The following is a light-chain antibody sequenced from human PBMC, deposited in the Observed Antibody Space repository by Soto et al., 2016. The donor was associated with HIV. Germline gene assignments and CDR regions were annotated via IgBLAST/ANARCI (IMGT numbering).Light chain of an antibody. CDR1: NVGSKS. CDR3: QAWDSSTGV. J-gene: IGLJ2*01. V-gene: IGLV3-21*01. CDR2: DDS. Sequence: SYELTQPPSLSVAPRKTARITCGGNNVGSKSVQWYQQKPGQAPILVLYDDSDRPSGIPERFSGSNSGNTATLTISGTQTMDEADYYCQAWDSSTGVFGGGTGLTVL.